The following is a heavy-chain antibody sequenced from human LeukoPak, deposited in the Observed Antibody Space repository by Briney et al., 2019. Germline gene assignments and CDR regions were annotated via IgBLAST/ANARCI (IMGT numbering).Heavy chain of an antibody. V-gene: IGHV3-33*08. CDR3: ANQLEYYMDV. CDR1: GFTFSASW. J-gene: IGHJ6*03. CDR2: IWYDGSNK. D-gene: IGHD3-10*01. Sequence: GGSLRLSCAASGFTFSASWMTWVRQAPGKGLEWVAVIWYDGSNKYYADSVKGRFTISRDNSKNTLYLQMNSLRAEDTAVYYCANQLEYYMDVWGKGTTVTVSS.